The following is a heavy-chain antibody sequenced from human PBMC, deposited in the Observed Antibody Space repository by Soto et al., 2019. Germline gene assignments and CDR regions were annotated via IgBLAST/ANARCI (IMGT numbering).Heavy chain of an antibody. V-gene: IGHV1-46*03. CDR3: ARDARPMGYNWNDEFNY. CDR1: GYTFTSYY. D-gene: IGHD1-1*01. Sequence: ASVKVSCKASGYTFTSYYMHWVRQAPGQGLEWMGIINPSGGSTSYAQKFQGRVTMTRDTSTSTVYMELSSLRSEDTAVYYCARDARPMGYNWNDEFNYWGQGTLVTVS. J-gene: IGHJ4*02. CDR2: INPSGGST.